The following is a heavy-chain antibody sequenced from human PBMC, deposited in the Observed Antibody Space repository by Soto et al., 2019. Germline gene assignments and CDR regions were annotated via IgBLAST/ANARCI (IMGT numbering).Heavy chain of an antibody. V-gene: IGHV3-23*01. CDR3: ARDQLYYNDISGRPLNAFDV. Sequence: GGSLRLSCAASGFSFSSHDMSWVRQAPGKGLEWVSYIGVSSSSTYYADSVQGRFTISRDNAKNTLYLQMNSLRAEDTAVYYCARDQLYYNDISGRPLNAFDVWGQGTMVTVSS. CDR2: IGVSSSST. D-gene: IGHD3-22*01. J-gene: IGHJ3*01. CDR1: GFSFSSHD.